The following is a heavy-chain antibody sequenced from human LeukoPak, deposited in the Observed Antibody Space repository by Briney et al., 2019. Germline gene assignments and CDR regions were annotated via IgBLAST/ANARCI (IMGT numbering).Heavy chain of an antibody. J-gene: IGHJ4*02. CDR2: IYYSGGT. Sequence: KPSETLSLTCTVSGGSISSYYWSWIRQPPGKGLEWIGYIYYSGGTNYNPSLKSRVTISVDTSKNQFSLKLSSVTAADTAVYYCAREGSSSSWDYWGQGTLVTVSS. CDR1: GGSISSYY. V-gene: IGHV4-59*01. CDR3: AREGSSSSWDY. D-gene: IGHD6-13*01.